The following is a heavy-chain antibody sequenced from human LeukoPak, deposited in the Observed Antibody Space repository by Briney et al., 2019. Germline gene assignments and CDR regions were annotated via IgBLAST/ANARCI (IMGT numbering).Heavy chain of an antibody. J-gene: IGHJ4*02. D-gene: IGHD3-22*01. CDR1: GSSINSVYS. CDR3: ASYKTYYDSSGNPFDY. CDR2: IYHNGNT. Sequence: PSETLSLTCTVFGSSINSVYSWGWIRQPPGKGLEWIGSIYHNGNTYYNSSLKSRVTISVHTSDNQFSLKLSSVTAADTAVYYCASYKTYYDSSGNPFDYWGQGTLVTVSS. V-gene: IGHV4-38-2*02.